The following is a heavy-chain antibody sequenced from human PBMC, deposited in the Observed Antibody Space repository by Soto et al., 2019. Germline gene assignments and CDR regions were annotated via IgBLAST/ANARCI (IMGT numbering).Heavy chain of an antibody. V-gene: IGHV1-46*01. J-gene: IGHJ6*02. D-gene: IGHD6-13*01. CDR2: INPSGGST. CDR3: ARATSAGNGRRVDV. Sequence: QVQLVQSGTEVKEPGASVSLSCKASGYTFTTYYIHWVRQAPGQGLEWMGMINPSGGSTTYAQNFQGRGTMTRDTSTSTVYMDLNSLRSDGTAVYYCARATSAGNGRRVDVWGQGTTVTVSS. CDR1: GYTFTTYY.